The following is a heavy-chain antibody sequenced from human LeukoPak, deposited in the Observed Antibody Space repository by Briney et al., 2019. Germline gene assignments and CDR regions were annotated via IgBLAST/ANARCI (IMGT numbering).Heavy chain of an antibody. CDR2: IRSNAYGGTT. D-gene: IGHD2-2*01. Sequence: GGSLRLSCTASGFTFGDYAMSWFRQAPGKGLKWVGFIRSNAYGGTTEYAASVKGRFTISRDDSKSIAYLQMNGLKTEDTAVYYCSREAGDCSTTTCDYNYYYMDVWGKGTTVTVSS. J-gene: IGHJ6*03. CDR1: GFTFGDYA. CDR3: SREAGDCSTTTCDYNYYYMDV. V-gene: IGHV3-49*03.